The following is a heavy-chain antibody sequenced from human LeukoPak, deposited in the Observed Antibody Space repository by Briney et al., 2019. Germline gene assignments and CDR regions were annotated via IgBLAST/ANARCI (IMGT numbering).Heavy chain of an antibody. CDR2: INWNGGST. CDR3: ARSDYYYDSSGYYRTGSAFDI. CDR1: GFTFDDYG. D-gene: IGHD3-22*01. V-gene: IGHV3-20*04. J-gene: IGHJ3*02. Sequence: SGGSLRLSCAASGFTFDDYGMSWVRQAPGKGLEWVSGINWNGGSTGYADSVKGRFTISRDNAKNSLYLQMNSLRAEDTALYYCARSDYYYDSSGYYRTGSAFDIWGQGTMATVSS.